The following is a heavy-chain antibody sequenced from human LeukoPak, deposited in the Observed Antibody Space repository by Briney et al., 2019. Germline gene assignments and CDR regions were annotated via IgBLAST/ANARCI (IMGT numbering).Heavy chain of an antibody. J-gene: IGHJ4*02. CDR1: GGSISSYY. CDR3: ARGWFGELSADYFDY. D-gene: IGHD3-10*01. CDR2: IYYSGST. Sequence: PSETLSLTCTVSGGSISSYYWSWIRQPPGKGLEWIGYIYYSGSTNYNPSLKSRVTISVDTSKNQFSLKLSSVTAADTAVYYCARGWFGELSADYFDYWGQGTLVTVSS. V-gene: IGHV4-59*01.